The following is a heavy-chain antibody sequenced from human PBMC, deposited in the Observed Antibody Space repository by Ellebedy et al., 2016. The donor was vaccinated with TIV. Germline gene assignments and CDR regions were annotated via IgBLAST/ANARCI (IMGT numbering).Heavy chain of an antibody. D-gene: IGHD2-8*01. CDR2: ISHDGGEE. J-gene: IGHJ4*02. V-gene: IGHV3-30*04. CDR3: ARGNGGKDWGVFYFDY. CDR1: GMTFRGYS. Sequence: PGGSLRLSCAASGMTFRGYSMHWVRQAPGKGLEWVAHISHDGGEEYYADSVKGRFTVSRDNSKSKLFLQVEGLRAEDTAVYYCARGNGGKDWGVFYFDYWGQGALVTVSS.